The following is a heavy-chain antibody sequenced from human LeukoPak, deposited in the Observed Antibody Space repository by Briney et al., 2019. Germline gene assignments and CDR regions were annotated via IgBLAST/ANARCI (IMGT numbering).Heavy chain of an antibody. Sequence: PGRSLRLSCAASGLTFSSYGMHWVRQAPGKGLEWVSTFGNSAHYADSVKGRFTISRDNSKNTLYLQMNSLRADDTAVYYCANHGVYSGSYSMDVWGQGTTVIVSS. CDR1: GLTFSSYG. V-gene: IGHV3-23*01. CDR3: ANHGVYSGSYSMDV. J-gene: IGHJ6*02. D-gene: IGHD1-26*01. CDR2: FGNSA.